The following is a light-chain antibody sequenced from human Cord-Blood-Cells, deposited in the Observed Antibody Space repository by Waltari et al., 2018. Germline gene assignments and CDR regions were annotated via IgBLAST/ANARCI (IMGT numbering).Light chain of an antibody. J-gene: IGKJ1*01. V-gene: IGKV1-8*01. CDR3: QQYYSYPRT. CDR2: AAS. Sequence: AIRMTQSPSSPSASTGESVTITCRASQGISSYLAWYQQKPGKAPKLLIYAASTLQSGVPSRFSGSGSGTDFTLTISCLQSEDFATYYCQQYYSYPRTFGQGTKVEIK. CDR1: QGISSY.